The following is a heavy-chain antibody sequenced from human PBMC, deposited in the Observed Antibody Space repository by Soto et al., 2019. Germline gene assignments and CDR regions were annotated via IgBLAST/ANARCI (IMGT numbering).Heavy chain of an antibody. Sequence: QVQLQQWGAGLLKPSETLSLTCAVYGGSFSGYYWSWIRQPPGKGLEWIGEINHSGSTNYNPSLKSRVTISVDTSKNQFSLKLSSVTAADTAVYYCARGAYSSSWYLMLRLGRWWFDPWGQGTLVTVSS. CDR1: GGSFSGYY. CDR3: ARGAYSSSWYLMLRLGRWWFDP. J-gene: IGHJ5*02. V-gene: IGHV4-34*01. CDR2: INHSGST. D-gene: IGHD6-13*01.